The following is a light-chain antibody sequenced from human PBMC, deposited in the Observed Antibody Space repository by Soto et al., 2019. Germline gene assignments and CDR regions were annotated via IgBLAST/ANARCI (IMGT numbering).Light chain of an antibody. CDR1: QSLAYSDGNTY. J-gene: IGKJ2*01. CDR3: MQGTHWPPYT. Sequence: DVVMTQSPLSLPVTLGQPASISCRSSQSLAYSDGNTYLNWFQQRPGQSPRRLIYKVSNRDSGVPDRFSGSESGTHFTLKISRVEAEDVGVYYCMQGTHWPPYTFGQGTKLEIK. V-gene: IGKV2-30*01. CDR2: KVS.